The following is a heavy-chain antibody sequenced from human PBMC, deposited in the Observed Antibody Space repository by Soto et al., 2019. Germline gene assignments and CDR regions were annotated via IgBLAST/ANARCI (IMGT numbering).Heavy chain of an antibody. Sequence: GGSLRLSCAASGFGFSSYDMHWVRHPTGKGLEWVSGIGPAGDTYYADSVKGRFTVSRENAKNSLYLQMDSLRAGDTAVYYCARVVTGNNYKYYYHYLDVWGRGTTVTVSS. CDR2: IGPAGDT. D-gene: IGHD4-4*01. CDR3: ARVVTGNNYKYYYHYLDV. CDR1: GFGFSSYD. V-gene: IGHV3-13*01. J-gene: IGHJ6*03.